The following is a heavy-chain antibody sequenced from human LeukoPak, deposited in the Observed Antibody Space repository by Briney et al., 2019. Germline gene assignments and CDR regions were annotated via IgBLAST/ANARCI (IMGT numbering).Heavy chain of an antibody. CDR2: IRGGGGSA. V-gene: IGHV3-23*01. Sequence: GGTLRLSCTASGFTFSAYAMMWVRQAPGKGPEWVSAIRGGGGSAFYADSVKGRFTISRDNSKYTLFLQMNSLRAEDTAVYYCARDPNGDYIGAFDMWGPGTMVTVSS. J-gene: IGHJ3*02. CDR1: GFTFSAYA. D-gene: IGHD4-17*01. CDR3: ARDPNGDYIGAFDM.